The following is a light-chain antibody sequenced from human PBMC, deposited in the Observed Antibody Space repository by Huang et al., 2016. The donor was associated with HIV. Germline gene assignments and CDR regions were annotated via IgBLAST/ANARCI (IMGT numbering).Light chain of an antibody. V-gene: IGKV1-13*02. J-gene: IGKJ5*01. Sequence: HLTQSPPSLSASVGDSVFISCRASQDIGTSLAWYQQRKGRAPKLLISGASTLHTGVPSRFSGDSAGTFFTLFITDLQPEDFATYYCPQLHAYPITFGQGTRLDIK. CDR3: PQLHAYPIT. CDR1: QDIGTS. CDR2: GAS.